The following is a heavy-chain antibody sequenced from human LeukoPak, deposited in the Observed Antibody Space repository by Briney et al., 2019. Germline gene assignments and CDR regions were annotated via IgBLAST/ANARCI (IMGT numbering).Heavy chain of an antibody. CDR2: ISGSGDNT. J-gene: IGHJ4*02. CDR1: GFTFSSYA. CDR3: ANARAAADY. V-gene: IGHV3-23*01. D-gene: IGHD6-13*01. Sequence: GGSLRLSCAASGFTFSSYAMSRVRQAPGKGLEWVSAISGSGDNTYYADSVKGRSTISRDNSKNTLYLQMNSLRAEDTAVYYCANARAAADYWGQGTLVTVSS.